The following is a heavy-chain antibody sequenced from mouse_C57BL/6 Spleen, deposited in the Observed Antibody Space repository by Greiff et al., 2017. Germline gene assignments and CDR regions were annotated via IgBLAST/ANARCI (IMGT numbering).Heavy chain of an antibody. D-gene: IGHD1-3*01. J-gene: IGHJ4*01. V-gene: IGHV1-64*01. CDR2: IHPNSGST. CDR1: GYTFTSYW. CDR3: AREGRSDNDYAMDY. Sequence: QVQLQQPGAELVKPGASVKLSCKASGYTFTSYWMHWVKQRPGQGLEWIGMIHPNSGSTNYNEKFKSKATLTVDKSSSTAYLQLSSLTSEDSAVXCCAREGRSDNDYAMDYWGQGTLVTVSS.